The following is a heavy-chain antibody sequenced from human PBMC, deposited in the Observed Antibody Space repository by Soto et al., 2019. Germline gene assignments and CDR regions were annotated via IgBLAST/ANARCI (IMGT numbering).Heavy chain of an antibody. V-gene: IGHV2-5*02. CDR2: IYWDDDK. CDR1: GFSLSTSGVG. D-gene: IGHD2-2*01. Sequence: QITLKESGPTLVKPTQTLTLTCTFSGFSLSTSGVGVGWIRQPPGKALEWLALIYWDDDKRYSPSLKSRLTITKDTYKNQVVLTMTNMDPVDTATYYCAHALIVLVPQPYGGWFDPWGQGTLVTVSS. J-gene: IGHJ5*02. CDR3: AHALIVLVPQPYGGWFDP.